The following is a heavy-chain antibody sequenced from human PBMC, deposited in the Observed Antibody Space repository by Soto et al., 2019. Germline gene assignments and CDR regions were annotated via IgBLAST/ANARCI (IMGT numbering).Heavy chain of an antibody. J-gene: IGHJ4*02. D-gene: IGHD3-22*01. CDR2: ISYDGSNK. V-gene: IGHV3-30*18. CDR3: AKALQTIYYYDSSGYFDY. CDR1: VFTFSSYG. Sequence: PWGSLRLSCSASVFTFSSYGMHWVRQAPGKGLEWVAVISYDGSNKYYADSVKGRFTISRDNSKNPLYLQMNSLRAEDTAVYYCAKALQTIYYYDSSGYFDYWGQGTLVTVSS.